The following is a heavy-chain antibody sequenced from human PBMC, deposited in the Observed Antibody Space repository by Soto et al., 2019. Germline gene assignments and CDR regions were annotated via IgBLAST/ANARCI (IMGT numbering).Heavy chain of an antibody. V-gene: IGHV3-30*18. Sequence: QVQLVESGGGVVQPGRSLRLSCAASGFTFSSYGMHWVRQAPGKGLEWVAVILYDGSNKYYADSVKGRFTISRDNSKNTLYLQMNSLRAEDTAVYYCAKDLRLQAYYFDYWGQGTLVTVSS. J-gene: IGHJ4*02. D-gene: IGHD4-4*01. CDR2: ILYDGSNK. CDR3: AKDLRLQAYYFDY. CDR1: GFTFSSYG.